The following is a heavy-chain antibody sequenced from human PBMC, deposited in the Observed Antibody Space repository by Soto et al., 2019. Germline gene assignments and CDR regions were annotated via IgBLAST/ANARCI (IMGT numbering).Heavy chain of an antibody. CDR1: GDSISSPHYY. D-gene: IGHD5-12*01. CDR3: ARRGYSGYDPPPFDY. J-gene: IGHJ4*02. V-gene: IGHV4-30-4*01. Sequence: SETLSLTCTVSGDSISSPHYYWTWIRQPPGKGLEWVGYIYYTGNNFYNPALKSRVAMSVDPSTNQFSLKLASVTDADTAVYYCARRGYSGYDPPPFDYWGQGTLVTVSS. CDR2: IYYTGNN.